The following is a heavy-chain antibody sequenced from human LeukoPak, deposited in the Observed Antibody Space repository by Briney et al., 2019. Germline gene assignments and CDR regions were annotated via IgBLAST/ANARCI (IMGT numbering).Heavy chain of an antibody. Sequence: GGSLRLSCAASGFTFSSYWMTWVRQAPGKGLEWVANIKQDGSEKYYVDSVRGRFTISRDNAKNSLYLQMNSLRAEDTAVYYCARDSRIDSSSWYGSGDAFDIWGQGTMVTVSS. CDR1: GFTFSSYW. D-gene: IGHD6-13*01. V-gene: IGHV3-7*01. CDR2: IKQDGSEK. J-gene: IGHJ3*02. CDR3: ARDSRIDSSSWYGSGDAFDI.